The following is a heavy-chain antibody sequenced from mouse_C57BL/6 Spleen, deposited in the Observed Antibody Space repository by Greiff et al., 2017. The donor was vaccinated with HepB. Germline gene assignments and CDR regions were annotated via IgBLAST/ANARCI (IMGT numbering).Heavy chain of an antibody. J-gene: IGHJ3*01. CDR3: TTWRDSSGPWFAY. D-gene: IGHD3-2*02. CDR2: IDPEDGDT. V-gene: IGHV14-1*01. CDR1: GFNIKDYY. Sequence: EVQLQQSGAELVRPGASVKLSCTASGFNIKDYYMHWVKQRPEQGLEWIGRIDPEDGDTEYAPQFQGKATMTADTSSNTAYLQLSSLTSEDTAVDYCTTWRDSSGPWFAYWGQGTLVTVSA.